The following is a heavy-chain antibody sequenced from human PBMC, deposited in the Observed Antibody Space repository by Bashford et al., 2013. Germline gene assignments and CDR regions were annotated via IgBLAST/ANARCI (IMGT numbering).Heavy chain of an antibody. Sequence: TLSLTCAVYGGSSSGCSWSWIRQPPGKGRGVDWGKYNHSGSTNYNPSLKSRVTISVDTSKNQFSLKLSSVTAADTAVYYCARGPKQLVSAEHYYYGMDVWGRRDHGHRLL. D-gene: IGHD6-6*01. J-gene: IGHJ6*02. CDR2: YNHSGST. CDR1: GGSSSGCS. CDR3: ARGPKQLVSAEHYYYGMDV. V-gene: IGHV4-34*01.